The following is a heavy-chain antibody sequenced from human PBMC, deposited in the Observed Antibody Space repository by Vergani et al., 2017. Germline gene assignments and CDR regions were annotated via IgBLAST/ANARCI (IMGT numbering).Heavy chain of an antibody. J-gene: IGHJ4*02. CDR1: GFTFSSYW. D-gene: IGHD6-19*01. Sequence: EVQLVESGGGLVQPGGSLRLSCAASGFTFSSYWMSWVRQAPGRGLEWVANIKQDGSEKYYVDSVKGRFTISRDNAKNSLYLQMNSLRAEDTAVYYCARDSYSGGWYGDYWGQGTLVTVSS. CDR2: IKQDGSEK. V-gene: IGHV3-7*01. CDR3: ARDSYSGGWYGDY.